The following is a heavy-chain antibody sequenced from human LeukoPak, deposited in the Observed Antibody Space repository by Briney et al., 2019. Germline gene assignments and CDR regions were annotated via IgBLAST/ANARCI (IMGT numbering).Heavy chain of an antibody. V-gene: IGHV4-34*01. D-gene: IGHD3-16*02. CDR1: GGSFSGYY. CDR2: INHSGST. J-gene: IGHJ5*02. Sequence: PSETLSLTCAVYGGSFSGYYWSWIRQPPGKGLEWIGEINHSGSTNYNPSLKSRVTISVDTSKNQFSLKLSSVTAADTAVYYCASSLVIGWFDPWGQGTLVTVSS. CDR3: ASSLVIGWFDP.